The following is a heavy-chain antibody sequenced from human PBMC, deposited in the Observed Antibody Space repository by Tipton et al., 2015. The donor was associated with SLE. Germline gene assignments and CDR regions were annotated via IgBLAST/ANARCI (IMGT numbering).Heavy chain of an antibody. D-gene: IGHD3-16*01. Sequence: TLSLTCSVSGASMNSGSYSWHWIRQPAGKALQWLGHIDSSGNTYYNPSLKSRITISVDTSQNQFSLKLSSVTAADTAVYYCARFMISVGFDYWGQGTLVTVSS. V-gene: IGHV4-31*03. CDR1: GASMNSGSYS. CDR2: IDSSGNT. J-gene: IGHJ4*02. CDR3: ARFMISVGFDY.